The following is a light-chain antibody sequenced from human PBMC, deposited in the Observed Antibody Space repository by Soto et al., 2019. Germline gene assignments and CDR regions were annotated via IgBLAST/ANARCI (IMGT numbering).Light chain of an antibody. CDR1: QDITIF. J-gene: IGKJ2*01. Sequence: DIPMTQSPSSLSASVGDRVTITCQASQDITIFLNWYQQKPGEAPKLLIHDASNLQTGVPSSFSGSGSGTHFTFTISSLQPEYVATYYCQQYDSLPYTFGQGTKLEI. CDR3: QQYDSLPYT. V-gene: IGKV1-33*01. CDR2: DAS.